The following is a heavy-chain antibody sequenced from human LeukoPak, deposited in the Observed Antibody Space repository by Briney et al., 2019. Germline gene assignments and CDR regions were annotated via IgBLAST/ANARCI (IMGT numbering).Heavy chain of an antibody. CDR1: GGSISGGSYY. Sequence: SETLSLTCTVSGGSISGGSYYWSWIRQPAGKGLEWIGRIYTSGSTNYNPSLKSRVTISVDTSKNQFSLNLSSVTAADTAVYYCARVVGGASGRYYYYYMDVWGKGTTVTVSS. CDR2: IYTSGST. D-gene: IGHD3-16*01. J-gene: IGHJ6*03. V-gene: IGHV4-61*02. CDR3: ARVVGGASGRYYYYYMDV.